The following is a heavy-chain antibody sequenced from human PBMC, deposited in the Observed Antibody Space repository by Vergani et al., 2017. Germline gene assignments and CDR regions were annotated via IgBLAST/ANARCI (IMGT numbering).Heavy chain of an antibody. J-gene: IGHJ3*02. CDR3: AKVGRSEVAGTFGAFDI. Sequence: EVQLLESGGGLAQPGGSLRLSCAASGFTFRNYAMTWVRQAPGKGLEWVSIIGDNGGTTYYADSVKGRFTISRDNSKNTLFLHMNSLRPEDTAVYYCAKVGRSEVAGTFGAFDIWGQGTMVTVSS. V-gene: IGHV3-23*01. CDR2: IGDNGGTT. CDR1: GFTFRNYA. D-gene: IGHD6-19*01.